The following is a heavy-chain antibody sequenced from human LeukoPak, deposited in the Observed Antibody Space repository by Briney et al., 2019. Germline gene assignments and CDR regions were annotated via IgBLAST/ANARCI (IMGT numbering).Heavy chain of an antibody. Sequence: PGGSLRLSCAASGFTFSLYAMNWVRQAPGKGLEWISYINVDSSDIHYAGSVRGRFTISRDNARNTLYLQLSSLRAEDTAVYYCARDTFQPGLIDSWGQGTLVTVSS. CDR2: INVDSSDI. J-gene: IGHJ4*02. CDR1: GFTFSLYA. CDR3: ARDTFQPGLIDS. D-gene: IGHD2-2*01. V-gene: IGHV3-21*05.